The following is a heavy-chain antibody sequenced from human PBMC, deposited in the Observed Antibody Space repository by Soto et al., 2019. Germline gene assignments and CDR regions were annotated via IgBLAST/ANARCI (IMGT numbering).Heavy chain of an antibody. V-gene: IGHV3-23*01. D-gene: IGHD6-13*01. CDR2: ISDSDDST. J-gene: IGHJ3*02. CDR1: GFTLTSYA. Sequence: GGSLRLSCAASGFTLTSYAMSWVRQSPGKGLEWVSAISDSDDSTYYADSVKGRFTISRDNSNNTLYLQMNSLRAEDTAIYFCAKHLAATGHDAFDIWGQGTMVTVSS. CDR3: AKHLAATGHDAFDI.